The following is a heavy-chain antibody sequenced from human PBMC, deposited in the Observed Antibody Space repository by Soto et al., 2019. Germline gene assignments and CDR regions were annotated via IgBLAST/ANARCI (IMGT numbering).Heavy chain of an antibody. Sequence: GGSLRLSCAASGFTFSSYSMNWVRRAPGKGLEWVSYISSSSSTIYYADSVKGRFTISRDNAKNSLYLQMNSLRAEDTAVYYCARDLQLARYWYFDLWGRGTLVTVSS. J-gene: IGHJ2*01. V-gene: IGHV3-48*01. CDR3: ARDLQLARYWYFDL. D-gene: IGHD5-18*01. CDR2: ISSSSSTI. CDR1: GFTFSSYS.